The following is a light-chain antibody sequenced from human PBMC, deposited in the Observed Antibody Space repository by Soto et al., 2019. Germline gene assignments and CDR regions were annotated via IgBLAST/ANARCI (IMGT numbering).Light chain of an antibody. CDR3: CSYAGSSSFRVL. Sequence: QSVLTQPRSVSGSPGQSVTISCTGTNSDVGTYNYVSWYQQHPGKAPKLIIYDVTKRPSGVPDRFSGSKSGNTASLIISGLQAAEEAEYYGCCCSYAGSSSFRVLFGGGTQLTVL. V-gene: IGLV2-11*01. CDR2: DVT. J-gene: IGLJ2*01. CDR1: NSDVGTYNY.